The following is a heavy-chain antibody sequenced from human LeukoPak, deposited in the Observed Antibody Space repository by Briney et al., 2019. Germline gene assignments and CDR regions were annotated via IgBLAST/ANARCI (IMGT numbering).Heavy chain of an antibody. J-gene: IGHJ4*02. D-gene: IGHD6-6*01. CDR1: GGSISSGGYY. V-gene: IGHV4-30-2*01. Sequence: SETLSLTCTVSGGSISSGGYYWSWIRQPPGKGLEWIGYIYHSGSTYYNPSLKSRVTISVDRSKNQFSLKLSSVTAADTAVYYCARDPVEGQLVRYDYWGQGTLVTVSS. CDR3: ARDPVEGQLVRYDY. CDR2: IYHSGST.